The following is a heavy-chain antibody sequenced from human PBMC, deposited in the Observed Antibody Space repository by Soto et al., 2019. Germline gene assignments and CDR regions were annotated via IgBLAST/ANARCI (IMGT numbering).Heavy chain of an antibody. CDR3: ARDLLAANY. CDR1: GYIFTSSH. V-gene: IGHV1-46*01. J-gene: IGHJ4*02. D-gene: IGHD2-15*01. Sequence: ASVKVSCKASGYIFTSSHVHWVRQAPGQGLEWVAIINPNGGGTNYAQEFQGRVTVTRDTSTSTVFMELSSLHSDDTAVYYCARDLLAANYWGQGTLVTVSS. CDR2: INPNGGGT.